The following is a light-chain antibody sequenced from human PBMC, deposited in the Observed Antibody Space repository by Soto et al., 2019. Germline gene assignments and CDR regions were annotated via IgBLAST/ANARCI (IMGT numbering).Light chain of an antibody. CDR1: QGISKY. J-gene: IGKJ5*01. V-gene: IGKV1-17*03. CDR2: DAS. Sequence: DIQMTQSPSAMSASVGDRVTITCRASQGISKYLAWFQQKPGKVPKRLIYDASSLQSGVPSRFSGSGSGKDFTLTISSLQPEDFAAYYCLQHSDYPITFGQGTRLEIX. CDR3: LQHSDYPIT.